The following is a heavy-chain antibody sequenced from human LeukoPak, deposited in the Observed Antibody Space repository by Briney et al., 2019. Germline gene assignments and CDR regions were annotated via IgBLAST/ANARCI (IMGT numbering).Heavy chain of an antibody. CDR2: IRSKAYGGTT. CDR3: TRSREYYDFWSGYYR. J-gene: IGHJ4*02. D-gene: IGHD3-3*01. Sequence: PGRSLRLSCTASGFTFGDYAMSWVRQAPGKGLAWVGFIRSKAYGGTTEYAASVKGRFTISRDDSKSIAYLQMNSLKTEDTAVYYCTRSREYYDFWSGYYRWGQGTLVTVSS. V-gene: IGHV3-49*04. CDR1: GFTFGDYA.